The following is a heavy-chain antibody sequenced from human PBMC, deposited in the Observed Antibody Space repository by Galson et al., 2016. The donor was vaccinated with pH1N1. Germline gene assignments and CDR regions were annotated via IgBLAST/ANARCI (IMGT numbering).Heavy chain of an antibody. CDR2: INIDGSTT. D-gene: IGHD2-21*02. CDR1: GFTFSDYW. CDR3: ARPRATALAYGFDP. Sequence: LSCATSGFTFSDYWMHWVRQAPGKGLVWVSHINIDGSTTVYADSVKGRFTISRDNARNTLFLQMNSLRAEDTGVYYCARPRATALAYGFDPWGQGTLVTVSS. J-gene: IGHJ5*02. V-gene: IGHV3-74*01.